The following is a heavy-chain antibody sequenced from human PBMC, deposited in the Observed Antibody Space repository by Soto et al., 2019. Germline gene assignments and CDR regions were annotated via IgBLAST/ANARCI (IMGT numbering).Heavy chain of an antibody. CDR1: GFTFRNYA. D-gene: IGHD2-15*01. CDR3: ARGDRKDILVVVCSRQGEYGIDI. J-gene: IGHJ6*02. Sequence: QVQLVESGGGVVQPGGSLRLSCAASGFTFRNYAMHWVRQAPGKGLECLAVIAYDGSNAFYRDSVKGRFTISRDNSKNTLYLHMNSLRSEDTGVYYCARGDRKDILVVVCSRQGEYGIDIWGQGTTVTVSS. CDR2: IAYDGSNA. V-gene: IGHV3-30-3*01.